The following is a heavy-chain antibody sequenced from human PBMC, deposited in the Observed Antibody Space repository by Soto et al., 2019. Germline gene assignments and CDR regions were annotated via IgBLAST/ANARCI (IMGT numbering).Heavy chain of an antibody. J-gene: IGHJ6*02. CDR1: GGTFSSYA. CDR3: AWDAYYYYGMDV. CDR2: IIPIFGTA. Sequence: QVQLVQSGAEVKKPGSSVKVSCKASGGTFSSYAISWVRQAPGQGLEWMGGIIPIFGTANYAQKFQGRVTITADESTSTAYMELSSLRSEVTALYYCAWDAYYYYGMDVWGQGTTVTVSS. V-gene: IGHV1-69*01.